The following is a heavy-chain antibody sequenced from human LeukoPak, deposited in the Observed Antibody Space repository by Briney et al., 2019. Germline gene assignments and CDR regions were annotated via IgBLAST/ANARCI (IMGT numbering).Heavy chain of an antibody. Sequence: AETLSLTCSLSGGSISSYYWNWIRQPPGKGLEWIGYIYYSGTSNYNPSLKSRVTISVDTSKNQFSLKLSSVTAADTAVYYCARDRGYCSGGSCYSIDWFDPWGQGTLVTVSS. CDR2: IYYSGTS. CDR1: GGSISSYY. D-gene: IGHD2-15*01. V-gene: IGHV4-59*01. CDR3: ARDRGYCSGGSCYSIDWFDP. J-gene: IGHJ5*02.